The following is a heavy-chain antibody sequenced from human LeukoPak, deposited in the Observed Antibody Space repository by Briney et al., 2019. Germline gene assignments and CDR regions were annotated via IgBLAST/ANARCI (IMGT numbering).Heavy chain of an antibody. V-gene: IGHV3-9*01. CDR1: GFTFDDYA. CDR2: ISWNSGSI. CDR3: AKVASSSWSRWYFDL. J-gene: IGHJ2*01. Sequence: GGSLRLSCAASGFTFDDYAMHWVRQAPGKGLEWVSGISWNSGSIGYADSVKGRFTISRDNAKNSLYLQMNSLRAEDTALYYCAKVASSSWSRWYFDLWGRGTLVTVSS. D-gene: IGHD6-13*01.